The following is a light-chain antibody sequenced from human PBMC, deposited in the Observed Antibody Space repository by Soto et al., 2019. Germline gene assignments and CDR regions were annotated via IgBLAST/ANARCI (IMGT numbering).Light chain of an antibody. CDR1: SSDVGGYNY. J-gene: IGLJ1*01. CDR2: EVS. V-gene: IGLV2-14*01. CDR3: SSYTSSSPYV. Sequence: QPVLTQPASVSGSPGQSITISCTGTSSDVGGYNYVSWYQQHPGKAPKLMIYEVSNRPSGVSNRFSGSKSGNTASLTISGLQAEYEADYYCSSYTSSSPYVFGTGTKLTVL.